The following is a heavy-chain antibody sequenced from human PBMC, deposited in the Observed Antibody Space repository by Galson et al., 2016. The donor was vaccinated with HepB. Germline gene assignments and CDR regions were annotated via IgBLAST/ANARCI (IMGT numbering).Heavy chain of an antibody. Sequence: SLRLSCAASGFSFSGSAMHWVRQAPGKGLEWVGRVRSKPNNYATTYAASVKGRFTMSRDDSKNTAYLHMLSLKTEDTARYYCTRHDDLRYDWNEASYYDGMDVWGQGTTVTVSS. D-gene: IGHD1-20*01. V-gene: IGHV3-73*01. CDR3: TRHDDLRYDWNEASYYDGMDV. CDR2: VRSKPNNYAT. CDR1: GFSFSGSA. J-gene: IGHJ6*02.